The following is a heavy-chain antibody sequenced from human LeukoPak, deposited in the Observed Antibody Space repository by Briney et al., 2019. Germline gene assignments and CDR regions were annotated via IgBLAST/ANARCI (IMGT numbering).Heavy chain of an antibody. Sequence: ASVRVSCMDSGYTFTSYDIKWVRQAPGQGLEWMGWMNPNSGKTDYAQKFQGRVTMTRNTSISTAYMELSSLRSEDTAVYYCARGIYYDSSGYYFGYWGQGTLVTVSS. V-gene: IGHV1-8*01. CDR1: GYTFTSYD. J-gene: IGHJ4*02. D-gene: IGHD3-22*01. CDR2: MNPNSGKT. CDR3: ARGIYYDSSGYYFGY.